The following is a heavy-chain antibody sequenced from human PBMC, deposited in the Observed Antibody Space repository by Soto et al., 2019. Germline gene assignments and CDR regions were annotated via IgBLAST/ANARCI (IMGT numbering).Heavy chain of an antibody. CDR2: IGFRGDST. V-gene: IGHV3-23*01. CDR1: GFPFSSYS. Sequence: RRLSCAASGFPFSSYSMSWVRHAPDKGLEWVSAIGFRGDSTYYADSVKGRFTISRDNSKNTLYLQVNSLKAEDTAVYYCARKFSSSSFYFDYWGQGTLVTVSS. CDR3: ARKFSSSSFYFDY. D-gene: IGHD6-6*01. J-gene: IGHJ4*02.